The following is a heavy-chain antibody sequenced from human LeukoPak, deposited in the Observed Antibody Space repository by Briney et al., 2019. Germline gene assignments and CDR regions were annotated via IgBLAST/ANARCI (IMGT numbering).Heavy chain of an antibody. J-gene: IGHJ1*01. CDR1: SGSISSFF. V-gene: IGHV4-59*01. D-gene: IGHD3/OR15-3a*01. CDR3: AREFGLITSH. CDR2: MHYSGDT. Sequence: SETLSLTCTVSSGSISSFFWSWLRQPPGKGLEWIGSMHYSGDTKYDPSLKSRVSLSIDTSKQQFSLRLSSVTAADTAVYYCAREFGLITSHWGQGTLVTVSS.